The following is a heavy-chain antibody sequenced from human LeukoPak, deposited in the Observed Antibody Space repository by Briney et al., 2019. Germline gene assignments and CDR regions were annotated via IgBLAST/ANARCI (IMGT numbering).Heavy chain of an antibody. J-gene: IGHJ4*02. D-gene: IGHD2-15*01. V-gene: IGHV3-23*01. CDR3: ARRRGGTWGNFDS. CDR2: ISDSGGDT. CDR1: GLRFIIQA. Sequence: GGSLNPPFQASGLRFIIQARIWVRQAPGRGLDWVSAISDSGGDTYLDSVKGRFTISRDNSRNTVYLKMNNLRPEDTALYYCARRRGGTWGNFDSWGQGTLVTVSS.